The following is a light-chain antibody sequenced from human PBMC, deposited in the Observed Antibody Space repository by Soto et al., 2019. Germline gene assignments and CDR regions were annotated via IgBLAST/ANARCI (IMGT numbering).Light chain of an antibody. V-gene: IGLV1-51*02. Sequence: QAVVTQPPSVSAAPGQKVTISCSGSTSNIGSNSVSWYQHFPGTAPKFLIYENDKRPSGIPDRFSGSKSGTSATLGIAGLQTEDEAHYYCATWDSSLSVGVFGGGTKLTVL. CDR1: TSNIGSNS. J-gene: IGLJ3*02. CDR3: ATWDSSLSVGV. CDR2: END.